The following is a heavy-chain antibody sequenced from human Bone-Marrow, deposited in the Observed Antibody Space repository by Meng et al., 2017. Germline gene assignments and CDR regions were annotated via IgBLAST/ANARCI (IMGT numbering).Heavy chain of an antibody. CDR3: ARSRGYYDVWSGYPASYGMDV. V-gene: IGHV3-7*01. J-gene: IGHJ6*02. CDR1: GFTFSSYW. CDR2: IKQDGSEK. D-gene: IGHD3-3*01. Sequence: GESLKISCAASGFTFSSYWMSWVRQAPGKGLERVANIKQDGSEKYYVDSVKGRFTISRDNAKNSLYLQMNSLRAEDTAVYYCARSRGYYDVWSGYPASYGMDVWGQGTTVTVSS.